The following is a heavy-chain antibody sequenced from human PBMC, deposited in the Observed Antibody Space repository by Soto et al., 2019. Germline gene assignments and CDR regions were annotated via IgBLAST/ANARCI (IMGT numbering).Heavy chain of an antibody. Sequence: GSLRLSCVASGFTFSDYYMSWIRQAPGKGLEWVSYISGGGGSTIYYTDSVKGRFTISRDNTGNSLYLQMNTLRPEDTAVHYCARMRGYYVSSGYDYWGQGIQVTVSS. CDR2: ISGGGGSTI. CDR1: GFTFSDYY. J-gene: IGHJ4*02. D-gene: IGHD3-22*01. CDR3: ARMRGYYVSSGYDY. V-gene: IGHV3-11*01.